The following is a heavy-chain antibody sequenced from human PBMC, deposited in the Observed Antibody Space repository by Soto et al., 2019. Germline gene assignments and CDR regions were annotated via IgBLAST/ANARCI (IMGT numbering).Heavy chain of an antibody. J-gene: IGHJ6*02. Sequence: GGSLRLSCAASGFTFSSYSMNWVRQAPGKGLEWVSYISSSSSTIYYADSVKGRFTISRDNAKNSLYLQMNSLRDEDTAVYYCAREWSQTPIYYYYGMDVWGQGTTVTV. CDR3: AREWSQTPIYYYYGMDV. CDR2: ISSSSSTI. D-gene: IGHD2-15*01. CDR1: GFTFSSYS. V-gene: IGHV3-48*02.